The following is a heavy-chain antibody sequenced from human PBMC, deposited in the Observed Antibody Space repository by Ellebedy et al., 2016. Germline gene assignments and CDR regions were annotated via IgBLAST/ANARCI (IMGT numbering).Heavy chain of an antibody. CDR1: GYTFTSYA. CDR2: INAGNGNT. J-gene: IGHJ6*03. Sequence: ASVKVSCKASGYTFTSYAMHWVRQAPGQRLEWMGWINAGNGNTKYSQKFQGRVTITRDTSASTAYMELSSLRSEDTAVYYCARGLRLGELRHYYYYYMDVWGKGTTVTVSS. V-gene: IGHV1-3*01. D-gene: IGHD3-16*01. CDR3: ARGLRLGELRHYYYYYMDV.